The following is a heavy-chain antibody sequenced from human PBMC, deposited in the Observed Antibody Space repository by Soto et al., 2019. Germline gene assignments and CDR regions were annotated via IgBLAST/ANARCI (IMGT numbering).Heavy chain of an antibody. J-gene: IGHJ5*02. CDR2: ISGTGVPT. V-gene: IGHV3-23*01. Sequence: EVQLLESGGGLVQPGGSLRLSCAASGFTFSDYAMSWVRQAPGKGLECLSLISGTGVPTLYAGSVKGWFSVSRDNSKNTLFLEMNDLRVDDTAIYYCAKSFCSSSSCFFLWVDPWGPGTLVTVSS. CDR1: GFTFSDYA. CDR3: AKSFCSSSSCFFLWVDP. D-gene: IGHD2-2*01.